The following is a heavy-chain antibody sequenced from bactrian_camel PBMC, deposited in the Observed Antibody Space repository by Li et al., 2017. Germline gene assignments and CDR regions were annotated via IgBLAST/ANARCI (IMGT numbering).Heavy chain of an antibody. V-gene: IGHV3S55*01. CDR2: IDKNGVT. CDR3: AAVARYVCGSTWYVTLQSLSRAGY. CDR1: GVDTEFYY. D-gene: IGHD6*01. Sequence: HVQLVESGGGSVQAGGALRLSCAASGVDTEFYYMAWFRQAPGKEREGVAVIDKNGVTRYDGSVKGRFTISQDNAKNTLYLQMNSLKPEDTATYYCAAVARYVCGSTWYVTLQSLSRAGYWGQGTQVTVS. J-gene: IGHJ6*01.